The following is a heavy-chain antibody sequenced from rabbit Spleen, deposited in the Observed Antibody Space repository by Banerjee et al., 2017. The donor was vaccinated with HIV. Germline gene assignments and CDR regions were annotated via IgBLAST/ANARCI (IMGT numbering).Heavy chain of an antibody. J-gene: IGHJ4*01. D-gene: IGHD1-1*01. CDR1: GFSFSNKAV. Sequence: QEQLVESGGGLVKPEGSLKLSCTASGFSFSNKAVMCWVRQAPGKGLEWIACINAVTGKAVYASWAKGRFTFSKSSSTTVTLEMTSLTVADTATYFCARSISGVYRVNLWGPGTLVTVS. CDR2: INAVTGKA. CDR3: ARSISGVYRVNL. V-gene: IGHV1S45*01.